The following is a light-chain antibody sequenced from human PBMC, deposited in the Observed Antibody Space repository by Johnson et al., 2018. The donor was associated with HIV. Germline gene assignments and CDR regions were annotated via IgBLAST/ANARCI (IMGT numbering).Light chain of an antibody. V-gene: IGLV1-51*01. Sequence: QSALTQPPSVSAAPGQKVTISCSGSSSNIGNNYVSWYQQLPGRAPKLLIYDNNKRPSGIPDRFSGSKSGTSATLGITGLQTGDEADYYCGTWVTSLRVGFFGTGTNVTVL. CDR2: DNN. CDR3: GTWVTSLRVGF. CDR1: SSNIGNNY. J-gene: IGLJ1*01.